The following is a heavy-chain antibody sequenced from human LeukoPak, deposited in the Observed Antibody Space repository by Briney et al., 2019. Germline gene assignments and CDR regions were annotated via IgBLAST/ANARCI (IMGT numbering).Heavy chain of an antibody. CDR2: ISGSGGST. D-gene: IGHD3-22*01. CDR3: AKGDYYDSSGYYGMDV. Sequence: GGSLRLSCAASGFTFSSYAMSWVRQAPGKGLEWVSAISGSGGSTYYADSVKGRFTISRDNSKNTLYLQMNSLRAEGTAVYYCAKGDYYDSSGYYGMDVWGQGTTVTVSS. J-gene: IGHJ6*02. CDR1: GFTFSSYA. V-gene: IGHV3-23*01.